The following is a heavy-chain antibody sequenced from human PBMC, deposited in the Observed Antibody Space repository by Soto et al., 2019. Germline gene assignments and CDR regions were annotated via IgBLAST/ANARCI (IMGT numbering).Heavy chain of an antibody. J-gene: IGHJ4*02. D-gene: IGHD6-13*01. CDR2: ISGSSGTI. CDR3: ATIAAAGTVAEY. Sequence: GGSLRLSCAASGLTFRNYGMSWVRQAPGKGLEWVSGISGSSGTIYNADSVKGRFTISRDNSKSTLYLHMNNLRAEDTAVYYCATIAAAGTVAEYWGQGALVTGSS. CDR1: GLTFRNYG. V-gene: IGHV3-23*01.